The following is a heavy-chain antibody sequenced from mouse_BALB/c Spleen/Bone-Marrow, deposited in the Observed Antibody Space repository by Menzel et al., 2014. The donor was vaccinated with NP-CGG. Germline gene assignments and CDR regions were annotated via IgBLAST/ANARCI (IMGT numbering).Heavy chain of an antibody. CDR2: ICAGGST. J-gene: IGHJ4*01. CDR3: ARDRELSYAMVY. D-gene: IGHD3-1*01. V-gene: IGHV2-9*02. Sequence: QVQLQQPGPGLVSPSQSLSITCTVSGFSLTSYGLHWVRQPPGKGLEWLGVICAGGSTNYNSALMSRLSISKDNSKSXVFLKMNSLQTDDTAMYYCARDRELSYAMVYWGQGTSVTVSS. CDR1: GFSLTSYG.